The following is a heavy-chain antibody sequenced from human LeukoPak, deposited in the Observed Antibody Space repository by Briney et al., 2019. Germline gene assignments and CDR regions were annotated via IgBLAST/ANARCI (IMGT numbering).Heavy chain of an antibody. CDR3: ARAPTGTGGWNWFDP. CDR1: GGSISSYY. CDR2: IYPSGST. J-gene: IGHJ5*02. D-gene: IGHD1-1*01. Sequence: NPSETLSLTCTVSGGSISSYYWSWIRQPAGKGLELIGRIYPSGSTNYNPSLKSRVTMSVDTSKNQFSLKLSSETAADTAVYYCARAPTGTGGWNWFDPWGQGTLVTVSS. V-gene: IGHV4-4*07.